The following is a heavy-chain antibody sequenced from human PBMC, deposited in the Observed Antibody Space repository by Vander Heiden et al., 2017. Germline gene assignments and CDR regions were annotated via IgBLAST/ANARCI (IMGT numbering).Heavy chain of an antibody. CDR2: IRRKAYGGTT. V-gene: IGHV3-49*05. CDR3: TSRPTGGGGRGNLYY. Sequence: EVQLVESGGGLVKPGRSLRLSCTASGFTFGDYAMSWFRQAPGKGLEWVGFIRRKAYGGTTEYAASVKGRFTISRDDSKSIAYLQMNSLKTEDTAVYYCTSRPTGGGGRGNLYYWGQGTLVTVSS. CDR1: GFTFGDYA. J-gene: IGHJ4*02. D-gene: IGHD1-1*01.